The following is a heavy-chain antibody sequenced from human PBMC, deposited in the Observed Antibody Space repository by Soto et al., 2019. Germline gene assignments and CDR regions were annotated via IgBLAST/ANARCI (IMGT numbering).Heavy chain of an antibody. D-gene: IGHD3-10*01. Sequence: ASVKVSCKASGYTFSNYGISWVRQAPGQGLEWMGWISAYNGNIKFAQKVQGRVTMTTDTFTSTAYMELRSLRSDDTAVYYCARDHPGEGAAMFHLWGQGTMVTVYS. J-gene: IGHJ5*02. CDR1: GYTFSNYG. CDR2: ISAYNGNI. CDR3: ARDHPGEGAAMFHL. V-gene: IGHV1-18*01.